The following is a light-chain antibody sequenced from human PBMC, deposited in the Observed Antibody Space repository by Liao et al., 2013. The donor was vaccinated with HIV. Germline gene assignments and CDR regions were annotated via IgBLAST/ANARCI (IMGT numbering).Light chain of an antibody. CDR3: QSADSSGSYPT. J-gene: IGLJ2*01. Sequence: SYVLTQPPSVSVAPGKTARITCGGDDFGTKRVHWYQQKPGQAPVLLIYHASDRPSGIPERFSGSSSGTTVTLTIRGVQAEDEADYYCQSADSSGSYPTFGGGTKLTVL. CDR2: HAS. V-gene: IGLV3-25*03. CDR1: DFGTKR.